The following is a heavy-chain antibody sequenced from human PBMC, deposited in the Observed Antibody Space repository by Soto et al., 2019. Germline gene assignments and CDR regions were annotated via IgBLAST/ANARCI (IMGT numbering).Heavy chain of an antibody. Sequence: GSLRLSCAASGFTVSSNYMHWVRQAPGKGLEWVSVIYNDEITYYADSVKGRFTISRDNSGNTLYLQMNNLRAEDTAIYFCLAMVRGTDFDFWGQGTLVTVSS. J-gene: IGHJ4*02. CDR2: IYNDEIT. D-gene: IGHD3-10*01. CDR1: GFTVSSNY. CDR3: LAMVRGTDFDF. V-gene: IGHV3-53*01.